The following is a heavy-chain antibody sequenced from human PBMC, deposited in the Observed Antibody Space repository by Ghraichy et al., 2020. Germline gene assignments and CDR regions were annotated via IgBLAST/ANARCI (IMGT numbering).Heavy chain of an antibody. CDR1: GFSFRNYW. Sequence: ETLSLTCAASGFSFRNYWMHWVRQAPGKGPVWVSHIKGDGTDITYGDSVKGRFTISRDNVKNTLYLQMNDLRAEDTAIYYCARDMPREDYWGQGTLVTVSS. V-gene: IGHV3-74*01. D-gene: IGHD1-26*01. J-gene: IGHJ4*02. CDR2: IKGDGTDI. CDR3: ARDMPREDY.